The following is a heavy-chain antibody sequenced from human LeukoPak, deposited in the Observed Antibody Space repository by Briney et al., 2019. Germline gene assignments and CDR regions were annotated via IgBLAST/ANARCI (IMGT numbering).Heavy chain of an antibody. CDR1: GYTFSTYG. V-gene: IGHV1-18*01. J-gene: IGHJ6*02. D-gene: IGHD6-25*01. CDR2: IN. Sequence: ASVKVSCKASGYTFSTYGISWARQAPGQGLEWMGWINNYAQKFQGRVTMTTETSTSTAYMELRSLRSDDTAVYYCARERGIAAPGTDYYYGMDVWGQGTTVTVSS. CDR3: ARERGIAAPGTDYYYGMDV.